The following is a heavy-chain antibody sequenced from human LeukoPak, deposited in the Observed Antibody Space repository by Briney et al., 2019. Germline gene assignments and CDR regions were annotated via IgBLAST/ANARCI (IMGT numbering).Heavy chain of an antibody. CDR2: ISGSGGST. D-gene: IGHD2-15*01. Sequence: GGSLRLSCTASGFTFSKYAMSWVRQAPGKGLEWVSAISGSGGSTYYADSVKGRFTISRDNSKNTLYLQMNSLRAEDTAVYYCAKHRVVVVAAWTYWGQGTLVTVSS. V-gene: IGHV3-23*01. CDR3: AKHRVVVVAAWTY. J-gene: IGHJ4*02. CDR1: GFTFSKYA.